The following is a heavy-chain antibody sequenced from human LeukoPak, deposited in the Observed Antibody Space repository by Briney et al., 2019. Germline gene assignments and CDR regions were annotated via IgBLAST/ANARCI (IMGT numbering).Heavy chain of an antibody. J-gene: IGHJ3*02. CDR2: IYTSGNT. V-gene: IGHV4-61*02. D-gene: IGHD3-22*01. Sequence: SETLSLTCTVSGGSISSGSYYWSWIRQPAGKGLEWIGRIYTSGNTNYNPSLKSRVTISVDTSENQFSLKLSSVTAADTAVYYCARDRPPMIVSGGAFDIWGQGTMVTVSS. CDR1: GGSISSGSYY. CDR3: ARDRPPMIVSGGAFDI.